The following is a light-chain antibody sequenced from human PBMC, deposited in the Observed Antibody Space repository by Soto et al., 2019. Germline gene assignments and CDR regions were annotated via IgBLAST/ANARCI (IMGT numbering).Light chain of an antibody. CDR3: QQRSDWPLT. V-gene: IGKV3-11*01. Sequence: EIVLTQSPVTLSLSPGESATLSCRTSQSVRSYLAWYQQKPGQAPRLLMYDASNRATGIPARFRGSGSGTDFTLIISSLEPEDFAVYYCQQRSDWPLTFGGGTKVEIK. CDR2: DAS. CDR1: QSVRSY. J-gene: IGKJ4*01.